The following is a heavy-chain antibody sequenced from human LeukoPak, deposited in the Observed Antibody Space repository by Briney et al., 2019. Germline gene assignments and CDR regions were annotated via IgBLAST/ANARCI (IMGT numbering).Heavy chain of an antibody. CDR3: ARARRGITIFGVAPRAFDI. V-gene: IGHV4-34*01. CDR1: GGSFSGYY. D-gene: IGHD3-3*01. Sequence: PSETLSLTCAVYGGSFSGYYWSWIRQPPGKGLEWIGEINHSGSTNYNPSLKSRVTMSVDTSKNQFSLKLSSVTAADTAVYYCARARRGITIFGVAPRAFDIWGQGTMVTVSS. J-gene: IGHJ3*02. CDR2: INHSGST.